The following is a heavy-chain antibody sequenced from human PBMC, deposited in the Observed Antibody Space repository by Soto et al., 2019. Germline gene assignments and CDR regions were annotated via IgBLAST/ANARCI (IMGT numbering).Heavy chain of an antibody. V-gene: IGHV3-7*03. D-gene: IGHD4-17*01. J-gene: IGHJ4*02. CDR3: ARVRATDYEIDY. CDR2: IKRDGSEK. CDR1: GFMFGSYW. Sequence: PGGSLRLSCTASGFMFGSYWMTWVRHVPGKGLQWVANIKRDGSEKYYVDFVKDRFTISRDNADNSVFLDMNNLRVDDTATYYCARVRATDYEIDYWGQGALVTVSS.